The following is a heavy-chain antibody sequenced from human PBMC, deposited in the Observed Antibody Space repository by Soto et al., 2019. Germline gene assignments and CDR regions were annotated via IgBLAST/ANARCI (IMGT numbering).Heavy chain of an antibody. D-gene: IGHD7-27*01. Sequence: QVHLVQSGAEVRKPGASVRVSCKASGYSFTDFYIFWVRQAPGQGPEWMAWVNPNSGGSKSAEKFQGRVSLTTDTPTTTSYMDLKNLTSDDTGVYFCAGGPLTGFDLWGQGTLVIVSS. CDR3: AGGPLTGFDL. V-gene: IGHV1-2*02. CDR2: VNPNSGGS. J-gene: IGHJ4*02. CDR1: GYSFTDFY.